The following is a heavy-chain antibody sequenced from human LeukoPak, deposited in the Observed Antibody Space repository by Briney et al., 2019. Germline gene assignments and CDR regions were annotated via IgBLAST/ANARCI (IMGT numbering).Heavy chain of an antibody. CDR2: MNPNSGNT. CDR1: GYTLTSYD. V-gene: IGHV1-8*01. J-gene: IGHJ6*02. D-gene: IGHD3-3*01. Sequence: EASVTVSCKASGYTLTSYDINWVRQATGQGLEWMGWMNPNSGNTGYAQKFQGRVTMTRNTSISTAYMELSSLRSEDTAVYYCARGQYYDFWSGPYYYYYGMDVWGQGTTVTVSS. CDR3: ARGQYYDFWSGPYYYYYGMDV.